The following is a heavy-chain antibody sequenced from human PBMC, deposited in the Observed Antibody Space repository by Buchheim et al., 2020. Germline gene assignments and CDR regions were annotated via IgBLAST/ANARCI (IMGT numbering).Heavy chain of an antibody. CDR3: ARSDYGSGRWGHFDY. V-gene: IGHV3-48*02. CDR2: ISSGSSTI. D-gene: IGHD3-10*01. J-gene: IGHJ4*02. CDR1: GFTFSTYS. Sequence: EVQLLESGGGLVQPGGSLRLSCAASGFTFSTYSMNWVRQAPGEGLEWVSYISSGSSTIYYADSVKGRFTISRDNAKNSLYLQMNSLRDEDTAVYYCARSDYGSGRWGHFDYWGQGTL.